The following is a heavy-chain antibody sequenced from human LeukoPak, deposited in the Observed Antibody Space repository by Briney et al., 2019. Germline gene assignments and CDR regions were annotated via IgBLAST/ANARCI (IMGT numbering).Heavy chain of an antibody. D-gene: IGHD6-13*01. CDR3: ARDLKGIAAD. V-gene: IGHV3-30-3*01. CDR2: ISYDGSNK. J-gene: IGHJ4*02. Sequence: GGSLRLSCAASGFTFSSYAMHWVRQAPGKGLEWAAVISYDGSNKYYADSVKGRFTISRDNSKNTLYLQMNSLRAEDTAVYYCARDLKGIAADWGQGTLVTVSS. CDR1: GFTFSSYA.